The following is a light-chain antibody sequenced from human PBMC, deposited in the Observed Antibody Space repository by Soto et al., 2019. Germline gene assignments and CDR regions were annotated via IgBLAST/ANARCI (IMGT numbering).Light chain of an antibody. V-gene: IGLV2-23*02. CDR3: RSYAGTGTWI. CDR2: EVT. J-gene: IGLJ2*01. Sequence: QSALTQPASVSGSPGQSITISCTGTTSDVGTYNLVSWYQQYPGKAPQVVIFEVTKRPSGVSDRFSGSKSGNMASLTISGLQAEDEADYYCRSYAGTGTWIFGGGTKLTVL. CDR1: TSDVGTYNL.